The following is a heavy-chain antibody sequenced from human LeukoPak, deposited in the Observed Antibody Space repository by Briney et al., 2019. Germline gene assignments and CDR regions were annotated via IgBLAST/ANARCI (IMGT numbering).Heavy chain of an antibody. CDR3: AKVSTVTEYYFDY. CDR2: ISGSGGST. V-gene: IGHV3-23*01. D-gene: IGHD4-17*01. J-gene: IGHJ4*02. CDR1: GFTFSSYS. Sequence: PGGSLRLSCAASGFTFSSYSMNWVRQAPGKGLEWVSAISGSGGSTYYADSVRGRFTISRDNSKNTLYLQMNSLRAEDTAVYYCAKVSTVTEYYFDYWGQGTLVTVSS.